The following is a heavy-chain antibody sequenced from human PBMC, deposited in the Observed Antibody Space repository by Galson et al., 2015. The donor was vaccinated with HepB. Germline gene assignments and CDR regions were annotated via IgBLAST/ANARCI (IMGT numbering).Heavy chain of an antibody. CDR2: ISYDGSYK. CDR1: GFTFSNYG. V-gene: IGHV3-30*03. J-gene: IGHJ5*02. Sequence: SLRLSCAASGFTFSNYGMHWVRQAPGKGLEWVAVISYDGSYKYYADSVKGRFTISRDNSKNTLYLQMNSLRAEDTAVYYCARHSRATEERFDHWGQGTPVTVSS. CDR3: ARHSRATEERFDH. D-gene: IGHD3-22*01.